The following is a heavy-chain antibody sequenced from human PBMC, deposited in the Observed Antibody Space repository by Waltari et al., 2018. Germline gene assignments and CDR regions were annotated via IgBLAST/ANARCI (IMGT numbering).Heavy chain of an antibody. CDR1: GYTFTSYA. CDR2: INAGNGNT. Sequence: QVQLVQSGAEVKKPGASVKVSCKASGYTFTSYAMHWVRQAPGQRLEWMGWINAGNGNTKYSQKFQGRVTITADESTSTAYMELSSLRSEDTAVYYCARDLGSSGGGYWGQGTLVTVSS. D-gene: IGHD3-22*01. J-gene: IGHJ4*02. V-gene: IGHV1-3*01. CDR3: ARDLGSSGGGY.